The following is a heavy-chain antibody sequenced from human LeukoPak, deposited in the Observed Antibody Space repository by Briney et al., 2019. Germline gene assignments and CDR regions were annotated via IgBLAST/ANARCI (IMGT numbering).Heavy chain of an antibody. V-gene: IGHV5-51*01. CDR1: GYSYTSYW. J-gene: IGHJ6*02. CDR2: IYPGDSDT. CDR3: ARHSTRYYYYGMDV. D-gene: IGHD5/OR15-5a*01. Sequence: GEPLKISCTSSGYSYTSYWIAWVRQMPGKGLEYMGVIYPGDSDTRYSPSFQGQVTISADKSISTAYLQWSSLKASDTAMYYCARHSTRYYYYGMDVWGQGTMVTVSS.